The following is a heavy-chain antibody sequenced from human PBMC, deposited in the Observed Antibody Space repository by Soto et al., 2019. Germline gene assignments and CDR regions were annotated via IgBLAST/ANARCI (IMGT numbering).Heavy chain of an antibody. Sequence: QVQLHESGPGLVKPSETLSLTCTVSGGSITNYYWNWIRQPAGEGLEWLGRIYTSGSTNYNPSLQSRVTMSVDTSKHQFSLQLRSMTAADTAVYYCASHSYDFSTGYSQYHFDHWGQGILVTVS. CDR2: IYTSGST. V-gene: IGHV4-4*07. CDR3: ASHSYDFSTGYSQYHFDH. CDR1: GGSITNYY. D-gene: IGHD3-3*01. J-gene: IGHJ4*02.